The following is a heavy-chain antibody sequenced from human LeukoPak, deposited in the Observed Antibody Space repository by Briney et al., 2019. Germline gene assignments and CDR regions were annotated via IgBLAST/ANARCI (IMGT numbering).Heavy chain of an antibody. Sequence: GGSLRLSYAASGFTFSSYWMHWVRQAPGKGLVWVSRINSDGSSTSYADSVKGRFTISRDNAKNTLYLQMNSLRAEDTAVYYCARVTLDYYDSSATDYWGQGTLVTVSS. V-gene: IGHV3-74*01. CDR1: GFTFSSYW. J-gene: IGHJ4*02. CDR3: ARVTLDYYDSSATDY. D-gene: IGHD3-22*01. CDR2: INSDGSST.